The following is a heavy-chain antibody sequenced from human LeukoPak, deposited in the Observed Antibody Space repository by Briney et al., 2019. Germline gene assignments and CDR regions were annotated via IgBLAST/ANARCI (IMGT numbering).Heavy chain of an antibody. V-gene: IGHV1-2*02. CDR1: GYTFTGYY. D-gene: IGHD3-9*01. J-gene: IGHJ6*02. CDR3: ARTDTYYYYGMDV. CDR2: INPNSGGT. Sequence: ASVKVSCKATGYTFTGYYMHWVRQAHGQGLEWMGWINPNSGGTNYAQKFQGRVTMTRDTSISTAYMELSRLRSDDTAVYYCARTDTYYYYGMDVWGQGTTVTVSS.